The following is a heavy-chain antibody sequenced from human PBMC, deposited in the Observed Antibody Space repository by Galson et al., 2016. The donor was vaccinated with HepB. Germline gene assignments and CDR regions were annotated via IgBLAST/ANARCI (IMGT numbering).Heavy chain of an antibody. CDR2: VIPIFNRT. CDR3: ARPWYDFLNDYYYYFYMDV. V-gene: IGHV1-69*06. CDR1: GVTFNNYA. Sequence: SVKVSCKASGVTFNNYAITWVRQAPGQGLEWMGGVIPIFNRTNYAQSFQGRFTISADTSTSTACMDLTSLRSDDTAVYYCARPWYDFLNDYYYYFYMDVWAKGPRSPSP. J-gene: IGHJ6*03. D-gene: IGHD3-9*01.